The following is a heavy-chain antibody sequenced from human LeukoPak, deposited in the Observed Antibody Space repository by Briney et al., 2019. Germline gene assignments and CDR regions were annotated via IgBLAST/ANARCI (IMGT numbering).Heavy chain of an antibody. Sequence: SETLSLTCTVSGGSISSGGYYWSWIRQHPGKGLEWIGYIYYSGSTYYNPSLKSRVTISVDTSKNQFSLKLSSVTAADTAVYYCARGITYYYDSSGYPDAFDIWGQGTMVTVSS. J-gene: IGHJ3*02. CDR2: IYYSGST. V-gene: IGHV4-31*03. D-gene: IGHD3-22*01. CDR3: ARGITYYYDSSGYPDAFDI. CDR1: GGSISSGGYY.